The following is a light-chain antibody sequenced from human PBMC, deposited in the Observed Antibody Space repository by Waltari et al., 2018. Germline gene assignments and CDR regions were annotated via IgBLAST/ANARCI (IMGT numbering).Light chain of an antibody. CDR3: QQYGSSPPIFT. Sequence: DIQMTQSPSSLSASVGDRVTITCRASQDISNYLSWYQQKPGKAPKLLIYVASSLQSGVPSRFSGSGSGTDFTLTISRLEPEDFAVYYCQQYGSSPPIFTFGPGTKVDIK. CDR2: VAS. J-gene: IGKJ3*01. CDR1: QDISNY. V-gene: IGKV1-39*01.